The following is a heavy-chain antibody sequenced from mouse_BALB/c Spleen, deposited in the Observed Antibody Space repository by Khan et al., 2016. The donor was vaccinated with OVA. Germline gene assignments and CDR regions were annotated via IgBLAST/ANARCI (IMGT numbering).Heavy chain of an antibody. CDR2: IYPGDGDT. V-gene: IGHV1-80*01. CDR1: GYAISSYW. J-gene: IGHJ3*01. Sequence: QVQLKQSGAELVRPGSSVKISCKASGYAISSYWMNWVKQRPGKGLEWIGQIYPGDGDTNYKGKFKGKATLTADKSSSTAYMQLSSLTSEDSAVYFCARRDYYGNSFAYWGQGTLVTVSA. D-gene: IGHD2-1*01. CDR3: ARRDYYGNSFAY.